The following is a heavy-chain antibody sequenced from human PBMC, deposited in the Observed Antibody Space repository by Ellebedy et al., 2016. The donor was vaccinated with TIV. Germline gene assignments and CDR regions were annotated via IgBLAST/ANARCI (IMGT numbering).Heavy chain of an antibody. J-gene: IGHJ4*02. V-gene: IGHV1-24*01. CDR2: FDPEDGET. CDR3: AIPRYYDSSGYYYELDH. D-gene: IGHD3-22*01. Sequence: AASVKVSCKVSGYTLTEVSMHWVRQAPGKGLEWMGGFDPEDGETLYAHTFQGRVTMTEDTSTDTAYMDLSSLRSEDTAVYYCAIPRYYDSSGYYYELDHWGQGTLVTVSS. CDR1: GYTLTEVS.